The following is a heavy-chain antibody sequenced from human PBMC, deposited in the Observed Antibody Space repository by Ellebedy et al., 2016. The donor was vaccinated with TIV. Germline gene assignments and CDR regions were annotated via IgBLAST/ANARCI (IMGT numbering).Heavy chain of an antibody. J-gene: IGHJ5*02. CDR1: GGSISSYY. CDR3: ARHGGSYYSINWFDP. Sequence: PSETLSLTCTVSGGSISSYYWSWIRQPPAKGLEWIWYIYYSGSTNYNPSLKSRVTISVDTSKNQFSLNLTPLTAADTAVYYCARHGGSYYSINWFDPWGQGTLVTVSS. CDR2: IYYSGST. V-gene: IGHV4-59*08. D-gene: IGHD3-22*01.